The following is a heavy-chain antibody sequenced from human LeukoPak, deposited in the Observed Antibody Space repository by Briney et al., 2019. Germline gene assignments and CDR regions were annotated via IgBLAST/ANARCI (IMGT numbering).Heavy chain of an antibody. V-gene: IGHV3-74*01. CDR3: ARGTTTTYYDFWSGYSSSLDV. CDR2: INSDGSST. Sequence: GGSQRLSRAASGFTFSSYWMHWVRQAPGKGLVWVSRINSDGSSTSYADSVKGRFTISRDNAKNTLYLQMNSLRAEDTAVYYCARGTTTTYYDFWSGYSSSLDVWGQGTTVTVSS. CDR1: GFTFSSYW. D-gene: IGHD3-3*01. J-gene: IGHJ6*02.